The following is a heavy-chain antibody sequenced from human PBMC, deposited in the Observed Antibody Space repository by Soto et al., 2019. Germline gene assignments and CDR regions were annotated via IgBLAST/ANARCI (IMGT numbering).Heavy chain of an antibody. D-gene: IGHD3-3*01. CDR2: ISYDGSNK. CDR3: AREVEWLIGPELNPNGMDV. V-gene: IGHV3-30-3*01. CDR1: GFTFSSYA. Sequence: GGSLRLSCAASGFTFSSYAMHWVRQAPGKGLEWVAVISYDGSNKYYADSVKGRFTISRDNSKNTLYLQMNSLRAEDTAVYYCAREVEWLIGPELNPNGMDVWGQGTTVTVSS. J-gene: IGHJ6*02.